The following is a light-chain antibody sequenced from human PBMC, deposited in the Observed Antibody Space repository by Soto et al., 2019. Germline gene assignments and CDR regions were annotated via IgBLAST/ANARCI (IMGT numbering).Light chain of an antibody. J-gene: IGKJ2*01. Sequence: EIVLTQSPATLSLSPGERATLSCRASQSVSSNLAWYQQKLVQAPRLLIYDAFNRATGIPARFSGSGSGTDFTLTISILEPEDFEVYYCQQRSSWPTFGQGTKLEIK. CDR3: QQRSSWPT. V-gene: IGKV3-11*01. CDR1: QSVSSN. CDR2: DAF.